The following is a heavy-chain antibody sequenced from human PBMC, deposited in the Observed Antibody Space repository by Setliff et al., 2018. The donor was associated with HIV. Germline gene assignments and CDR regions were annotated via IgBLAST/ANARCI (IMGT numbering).Heavy chain of an antibody. D-gene: IGHD3-9*01. CDR2: ITDSGNT. Sequence: YYWTWIRQSPGKRLEWLGYITDSGNTNYNPSLRRRVTISADTSKNQVSLRLRSVTAADTAVYYCARETQQSYNIVTGYNYYYGIDVWGQGTTVTVSS. V-gene: IGHV4-59*01. J-gene: IGHJ6*02. CDR1: YY. CDR3: ARETQQSYNIVTGYNYYYGIDV.